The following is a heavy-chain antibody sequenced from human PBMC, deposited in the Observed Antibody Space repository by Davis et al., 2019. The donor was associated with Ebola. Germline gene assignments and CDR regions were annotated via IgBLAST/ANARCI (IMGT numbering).Heavy chain of an antibody. CDR1: GFTFSNYW. CDR2: IRQDGSEE. D-gene: IGHD2-2*01. J-gene: IGHJ1*01. CDR3: ARSLGDVVLVPAALVPDF. Sequence: GGSLRLSCAASGFTFSNYWMSWVRQAPGRGLEWVANIRQDGSEEQYADSVKGRFTISRDNAKNSLYLQMNSLRDEDTAVYYCARSLGDVVLVPAALVPDFWGQGNLVTVSS. V-gene: IGHV3-7*01.